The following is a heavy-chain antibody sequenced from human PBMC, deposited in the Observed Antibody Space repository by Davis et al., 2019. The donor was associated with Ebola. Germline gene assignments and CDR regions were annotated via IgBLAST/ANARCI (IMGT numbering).Heavy chain of an antibody. Sequence: GESLKISCAASGFTFSNFWMHWVRQAPGKGLVWVSRIKSDGTITTYADSVKGRFTISRDNAKNTLYLQMNSLRAEDTAVYYCARVPRAVVPAWGQGTLVTVSS. D-gene: IGHD2-2*01. V-gene: IGHV3-74*01. CDR2: IKSDGTIT. J-gene: IGHJ4*02. CDR3: ARVPRAVVPA. CDR1: GFTFSNFW.